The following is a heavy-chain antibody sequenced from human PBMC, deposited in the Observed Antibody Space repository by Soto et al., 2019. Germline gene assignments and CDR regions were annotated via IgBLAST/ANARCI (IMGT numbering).Heavy chain of an antibody. D-gene: IGHD3-16*01. J-gene: IGHJ3*01. CDR1: RERIKSRY. Sequence: VKVTCEACRERIKSRYRYWLRQEQKQGLEGMGIINPSGGSTSYAQKFQGRVTMTRDTSTSTVYMELSSLRSEDTAVYYCARDCIIITVGGIRPVFAAFAFRGKGTMVP. V-gene: IGHV1-46*02. CDR3: ARDCIIITVGGIRPVFAAFAF. CDR2: INPSGGST.